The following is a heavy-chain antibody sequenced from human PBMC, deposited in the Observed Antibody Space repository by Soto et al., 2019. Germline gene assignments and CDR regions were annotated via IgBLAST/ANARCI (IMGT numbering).Heavy chain of an antibody. CDR2: IYKSGIS. CDR3: ATGYGTGSFHY. V-gene: IGHV4-31*03. D-gene: IGHD3-10*01. J-gene: IGHJ1*01. CDR1: GGSITSGDYY. Sequence: SETLSLTCTVSGGSITSGDYYWSWIRQHPEKGLEWIGYIYKSGISSYNPSLKSRISMSVDTSKMQISLKVSSVTAADTAVYYCATGYGTGSFHYWGPGTLVTVSS.